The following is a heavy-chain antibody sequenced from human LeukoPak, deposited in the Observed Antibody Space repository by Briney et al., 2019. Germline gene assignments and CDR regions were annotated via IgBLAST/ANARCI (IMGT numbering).Heavy chain of an antibody. V-gene: IGHV3-23*01. CDR3: AKDVRVGGGGMDV. J-gene: IGHJ6*02. Sequence: GGSLRLSCAASGFTFNRYALSWVRQAPGKGLEWVSTIGGGGENTYYADSVKGRFTISRDSSKNTVYLHMKSLRAEDTAVYYCAKDVRVGGGGMDVWGQGTPVTVSS. CDR1: GFTFNRYA. D-gene: IGHD1-26*01. CDR2: IGGGGENT.